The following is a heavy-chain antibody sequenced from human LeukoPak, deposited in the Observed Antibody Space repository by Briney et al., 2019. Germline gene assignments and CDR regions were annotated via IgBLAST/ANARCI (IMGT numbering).Heavy chain of an antibody. D-gene: IGHD3-9*01. J-gene: IGHJ4*02. CDR3: ARTYYDILTGYNPYFDY. V-gene: IGHV3-7*01. Sequence: GGSLRLSCAASGFTFSSSWMTWVRQAPGKGLEWVANMNQVGGEIYYMDSVKGRFTISRDNAKNSLYLQMNSLRAEDTAVYYCARTYYDILTGYNPYFDYWGQGTLVTVSS. CDR2: MNQVGGEI. CDR1: GFTFSSSW.